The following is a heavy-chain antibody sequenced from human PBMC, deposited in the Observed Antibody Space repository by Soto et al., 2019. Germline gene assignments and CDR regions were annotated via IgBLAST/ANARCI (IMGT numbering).Heavy chain of an antibody. J-gene: IGHJ4*02. V-gene: IGHV3-30*18. D-gene: IGHD4-4*01. CDR3: AKEDYSNYGAADY. CDR2: ISYDGSNK. Sequence: QVQLVESGGGVVQPGRSLRLSCAASGFTFSSYGMHWVRQAPGKGLEWVAVISYDGSNKYYADSVMGRFTISRDNSKNTLYLQMNSLRAEDTAVYYCAKEDYSNYGAADYWGQGTLVTVSS. CDR1: GFTFSSYG.